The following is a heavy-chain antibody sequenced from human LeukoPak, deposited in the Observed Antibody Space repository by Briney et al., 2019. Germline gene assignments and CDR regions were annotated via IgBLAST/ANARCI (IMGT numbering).Heavy chain of an antibody. D-gene: IGHD2-2*01. J-gene: IGHJ5*02. CDR1: GGSFSSGSYY. V-gene: IGHV4-61*01. Sequence: SETLSLTCTVSGGSFSSGSYYWSWIRQPPGKGLEWIGYIYYSGSTNYNPSLKSRVTISVDTSKNQFSLRLSSVTAADTAVYYCARALGYCSSTSCYSYWFDPWGQGTLVTVSS. CDR3: ARALGYCSSTSCYSYWFDP. CDR2: IYYSGST.